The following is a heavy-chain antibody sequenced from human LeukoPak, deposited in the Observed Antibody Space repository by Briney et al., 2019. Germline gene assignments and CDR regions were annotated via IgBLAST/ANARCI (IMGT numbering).Heavy chain of an antibody. CDR2: IIPILGIA. D-gene: IGHD6-13*01. J-gene: IGHJ6*02. CDR1: GGTFSSYA. CDR3: ASPPREQQPGSMDV. Sequence: SVKVSCKASGGTFSSYAISWVRQAPGQGLEWMGRIIPILGIANYAQKFQGRVTITADKSTSAAYMELSSLRSEDTAVYYCASPPREQQPGSMDVWGQGTTVTVSS. V-gene: IGHV1-69*04.